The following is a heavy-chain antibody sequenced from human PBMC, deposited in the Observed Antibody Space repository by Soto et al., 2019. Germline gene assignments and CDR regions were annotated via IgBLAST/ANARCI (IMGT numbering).Heavy chain of an antibody. J-gene: IGHJ4*02. CDR1: GFTFSSYA. CDR3: AKDNLAYIVPPRD. CDR2: ISGSGGST. Sequence: EVQLLESGGGLVQPGGSLRLSCAASGFTFSSYAMSWVRQAPGKGLEWVSAISGSGGSTYYADPVKGRFTISRDNSKNTLYLQMNSLRAEDTAVYYCAKDNLAYIVPPRDWGQGTLVTVSS. D-gene: IGHD2-8*01. V-gene: IGHV3-23*01.